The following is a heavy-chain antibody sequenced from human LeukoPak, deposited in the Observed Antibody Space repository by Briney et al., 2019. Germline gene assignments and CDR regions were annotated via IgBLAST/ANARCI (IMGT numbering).Heavy chain of an antibody. J-gene: IGHJ1*01. D-gene: IGHD3-22*01. CDR1: SGSISSGSYY. Sequence: SETLSLTCTISSGSISSGSYYWGWIRQPPGKGLEWIADIYYSGSTYYNPSLKSRVSISIDTSNNHFSLRLSSVTAADTALYYCARRRYYDSTGYLDWGQGTLVTVSS. CDR2: IYYSGST. CDR3: ARRRYYDSTGYLD. V-gene: IGHV4-39*02.